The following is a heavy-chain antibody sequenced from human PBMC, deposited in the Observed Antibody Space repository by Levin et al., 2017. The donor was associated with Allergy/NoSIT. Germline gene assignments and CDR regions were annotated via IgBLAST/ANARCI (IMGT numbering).Heavy chain of an antibody. Sequence: GESLKIFCAASGFTFSDYYMSWVRQAPGKGLEWVSYMSGSSSTIYYADSVKGRFTISRDNAKNSLYLQMNSLRAEDTAVYYCARGSQVTVTAGLDYWGQGTLVTVSS. D-gene: IGHD2-21*02. CDR3: ARGSQVTVTAGLDY. CDR1: GFTFSDYY. J-gene: IGHJ4*02. V-gene: IGHV3-11*01. CDR2: MSGSSSTI.